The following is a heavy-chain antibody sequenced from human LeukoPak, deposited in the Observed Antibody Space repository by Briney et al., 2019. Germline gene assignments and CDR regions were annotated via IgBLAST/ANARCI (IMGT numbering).Heavy chain of an antibody. J-gene: IGHJ4*02. CDR3: ASHTYYYSSGSFGH. V-gene: IGHV1-8*01. CDR1: GYTFTSYD. Sequence: ASVKVSCKASGYTFTSYDINWVRQATGQGPEWTGWMNPSSGNTGYAQRFQGRVTMTRDTSISTAYLELSSLRSEDTAVYYCASHTYYYSSGSFGHWGQGTLVTVSS. D-gene: IGHD3-10*01. CDR2: MNPSSGNT.